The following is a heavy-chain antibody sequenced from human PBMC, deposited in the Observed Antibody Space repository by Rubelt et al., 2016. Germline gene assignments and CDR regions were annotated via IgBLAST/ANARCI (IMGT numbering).Heavy chain of an antibody. CDR1: GFTVSSNY. V-gene: IGHV3-53*01. J-gene: IGHJ6*04. Sequence: EVHLVESGGGLIQPGGSLRLSCAASGFTVSSNYMSWVRQAPGKGLEWVSVIYSGGGKYFADSAKGRLTISREKSKNTLYMQMNSLGVEDTAVYYCARDPRVFTVWGKGTTVTVSS. CDR2: IYSGGGK. CDR3: ARDPRVFTV. D-gene: IGHD6-13*01.